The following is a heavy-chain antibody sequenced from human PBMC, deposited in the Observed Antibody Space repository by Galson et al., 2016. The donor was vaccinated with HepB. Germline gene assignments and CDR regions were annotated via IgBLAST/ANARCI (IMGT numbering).Heavy chain of an antibody. J-gene: IGHJ4*02. CDR2: INPGDSDT. CDR1: GSRFNSYW. V-gene: IGHV5-51*01. D-gene: IGHD6-13*01. CDR3: ARGEQQLNYDY. Sequence: QSGAEVKKPGESLKISCKGSGSRFNSYWIGWVRQMPGKGLEWMGIINPGDSDTRYSPSFQGQVTISADKSISTAYLQWSSLKASDTAMYYCARGEQQLNYDYGGQGTLVTVSS.